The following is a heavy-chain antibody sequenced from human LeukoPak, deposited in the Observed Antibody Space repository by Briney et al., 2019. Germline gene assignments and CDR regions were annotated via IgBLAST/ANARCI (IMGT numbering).Heavy chain of an antibody. V-gene: IGHV4-31*03. D-gene: IGHD3-22*01. J-gene: IGHJ4*02. CDR2: IYYSGST. CDR1: GGSISSGGYY. CDR3: ARSYDSSGYYYSGAPLYFDC. Sequence: SQTLSLTCTVSGGSISSGGYYWSWIRQHPGKGLEWIGYIYYSGSTYYNPSLKSRVTISVDTSKNQFSLKLSSVTAADTAVYYCARSYDSSGYYYSGAPLYFDCWGQGTLVTVSS.